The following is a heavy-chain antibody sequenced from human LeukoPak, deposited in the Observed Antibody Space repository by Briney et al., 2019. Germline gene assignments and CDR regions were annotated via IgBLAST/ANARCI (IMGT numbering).Heavy chain of an antibody. CDR3: AKDLSGYSYGRNSFDP. D-gene: IGHD5-18*01. Sequence: GGSLRLSCAASGFTFSSYAMSWVRQAPGKGLEWVSVISGGGGSAYYADSVKGRFTISRDNSKNTLYLQMNSLRAEDTAVYYCAKDLSGYSYGRNSFDPWGQGTLVTVSS. CDR1: GFTFSSYA. J-gene: IGHJ5*02. V-gene: IGHV3-23*01. CDR2: ISGGGGSA.